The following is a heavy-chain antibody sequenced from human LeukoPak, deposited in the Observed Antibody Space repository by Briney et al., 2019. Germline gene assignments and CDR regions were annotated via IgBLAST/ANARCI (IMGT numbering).Heavy chain of an antibody. J-gene: IGHJ4*02. V-gene: IGHV3-7*01. CDR1: GFTFSSYW. D-gene: IGHD4-17*01. CDR2: IKQDGSEK. CDR3: ARDRGGWTTVTFDY. Sequence: PGGSLRLSSAASGFTFSSYWMSWVRQAPGKGLEWVANIKQDGSEKYYVDSVKGRFTISRDNAKNSLYLQMNSLRAEDTAVYYCARDRGGWTTVTFDYWGQGTLVTVSS.